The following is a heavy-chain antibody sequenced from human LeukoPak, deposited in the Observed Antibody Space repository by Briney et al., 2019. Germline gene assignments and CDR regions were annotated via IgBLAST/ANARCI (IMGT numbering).Heavy chain of an antibody. CDR3: ARGHDSSGYYAFDY. J-gene: IGHJ4*02. V-gene: IGHV1-2*02. D-gene: IGHD3-22*01. CDR2: INPNSGGT. Sequence: ASVKVSCKASGYTFTGYYMHWVRQAPGQGLEWMGWINPNSGGTNYAQKFQGRVTMTRDTSISTAYMELSRLRSDDTAVYYCARGHDSSGYYAFDYWGQGTLATVSS. CDR1: GYTFTGYY.